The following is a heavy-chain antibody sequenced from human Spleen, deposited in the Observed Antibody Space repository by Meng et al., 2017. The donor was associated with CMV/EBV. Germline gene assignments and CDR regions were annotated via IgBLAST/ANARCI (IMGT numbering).Heavy chain of an antibody. V-gene: IGHV1-2*02. CDR3: ARDPVGVLAFDI. CDR1: GGTFSSYA. D-gene: IGHD3-10*01. Sequence: ASVKVSCKASGGTFSSYAISWVRQAPGQGLEWMGWINPNSGGTNYAQKFQGRVTMTRDTSISTAYMELSRLRSDDTAVYYCARDPVGVLAFDIWGQGTMVTVSS. CDR2: INPNSGGT. J-gene: IGHJ3*02.